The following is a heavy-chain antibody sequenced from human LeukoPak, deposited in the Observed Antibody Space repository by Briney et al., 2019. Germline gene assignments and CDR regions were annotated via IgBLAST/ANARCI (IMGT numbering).Heavy chain of an antibody. D-gene: IGHD6-19*01. J-gene: IGHJ4*02. CDR1: GFTFSSYS. Sequence: PGGSLRLSCVASGFTFSSYSMSWVRQAPGKGLEWVSAISGGADATYYADSVRGRFTISRDNFKNTLYLQMNSLRADDTAVYYCTKEPRESTVAGPFDYWGQGTLVTVSS. CDR3: TKEPRESTVAGPFDY. V-gene: IGHV3-23*01. CDR2: ISGGADAT.